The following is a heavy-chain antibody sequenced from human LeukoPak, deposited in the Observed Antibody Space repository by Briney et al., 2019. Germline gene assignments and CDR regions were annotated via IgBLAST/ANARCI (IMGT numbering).Heavy chain of an antibody. V-gene: IGHV3-7*01. CDR2: IKQDGSEK. CDR3: SRQTRRDGYNYDY. J-gene: IGHJ4*02. Sequence: GGSLRLSCAASGFTFSSYWMSWVRQAPGKGLEWVANIKQDGSEKYYVDSVKGRFTISRDNAKNSLYLQMNSLRAEDTAVYYCSRQTRRDGYNYDYWGQGTLVTVPS. CDR1: GFTFSSYW. D-gene: IGHD5-24*01.